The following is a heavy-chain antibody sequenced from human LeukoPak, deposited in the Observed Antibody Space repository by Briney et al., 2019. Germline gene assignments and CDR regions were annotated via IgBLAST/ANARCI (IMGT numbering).Heavy chain of an antibody. D-gene: IGHD6-13*01. CDR3: AREVYSSSWYREYYFDY. Sequence: SETLSLTCTVSGGSISSYYWSWXRXXXXXXXXXXXXXYYSGSTNYNPSLKSRVTISVDTSKNQFSLKLSSVTAADTAVYYCAREVYSSSWYREYYFDYWGQGTLVTVSS. CDR2: XYYSGST. J-gene: IGHJ4*02. CDR1: GGSISSYY. V-gene: IGHV4-59*01.